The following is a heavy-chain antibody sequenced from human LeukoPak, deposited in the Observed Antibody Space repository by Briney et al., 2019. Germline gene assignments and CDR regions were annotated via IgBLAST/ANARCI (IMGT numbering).Heavy chain of an antibody. V-gene: IGHV4-39*07. Sequence: PSETLSLTCTVSGGSISSSSYYWGWIRQPPGKGLEWIGSIYYSGSTYYNPSLKSRVTISVDTSKNQFSLKLSSVTAADTAVYYCARDFLVFAHYYGSGHNWFDPWGQGTLVTVSS. CDR2: IYYSGST. D-gene: IGHD3-10*01. CDR3: ARDFLVFAHYYGSGHNWFDP. CDR1: GGSISSSSYY. J-gene: IGHJ5*02.